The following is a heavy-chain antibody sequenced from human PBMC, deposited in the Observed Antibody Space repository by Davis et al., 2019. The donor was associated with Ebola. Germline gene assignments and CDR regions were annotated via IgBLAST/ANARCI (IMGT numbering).Heavy chain of an antibody. CDR3: ARKDFGDYAYSDY. CDR2: ISGSGSSA. CDR1: GFMFSSFA. D-gene: IGHD4-17*01. V-gene: IGHV3-23*01. Sequence: GGSLRLSCAASGFMFSSFALTWVRQAPGKGLEWVATISGSGSSAYYADSVKGRFSISRDSAKKSLYLQMNNLRPEDTAVYYCARKDFGDYAYSDYWGQGTLVTVSS. J-gene: IGHJ4*02.